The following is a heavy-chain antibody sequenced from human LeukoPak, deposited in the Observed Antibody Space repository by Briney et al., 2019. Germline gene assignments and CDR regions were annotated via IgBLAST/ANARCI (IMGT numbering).Heavy chain of an antibody. Sequence: GASVKVSCKASGYTFTSYAIHWVRQAPGQSLEWMGWINVGNGNTKYSQKFQGRVTMTRDTSTSTVYMELSSLRSEDTAVYYCARDLFHGGNNQLLYYMDVWGKGTTVTVSS. V-gene: IGHV1-3*01. J-gene: IGHJ6*03. CDR1: GYTFTSYA. CDR2: INVGNGNT. D-gene: IGHD2-2*01. CDR3: ARDLFHGGNNQLLYYMDV.